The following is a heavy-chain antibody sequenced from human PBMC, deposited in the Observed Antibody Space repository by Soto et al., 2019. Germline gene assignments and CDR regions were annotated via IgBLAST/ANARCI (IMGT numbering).Heavy chain of an antibody. D-gene: IGHD6-13*01. CDR3: AHRYWAASGTRYYFDY. J-gene: IGHJ4*02. Sequence: QITLKESGPTLVKPTQTLTLTCTFSGFSFTTDGMGVGWIRQPPGKALEWLALIYWYDDKRYSPSLKSRLTITKDASRNHVVLTLTTMDPADTATYYCAHRYWAASGTRYYFDYWGQGTLVTVSS. CDR2: IYWYDDK. CDR1: GFSFTTDGMG. V-gene: IGHV2-5*01.